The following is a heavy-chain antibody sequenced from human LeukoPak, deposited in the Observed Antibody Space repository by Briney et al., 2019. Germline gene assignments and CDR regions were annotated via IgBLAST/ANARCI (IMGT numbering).Heavy chain of an antibody. CDR3: ARGFATTTHAFDI. V-gene: IGHV4-59*07. CDR2: IYYSGST. CDR1: GRCIGIDY. J-gene: IGHJ3*02. D-gene: IGHD4-17*01. Sequence: SDTLALNSAVSGRCIGIDYCRWIRKTPGKGLDWIGYIYYSGSTNYNPSLKSRVTISVDTSKNQFSLKLSSVTATDTAVYYCARGFATTTHAFDIWGQGTKVTVSS.